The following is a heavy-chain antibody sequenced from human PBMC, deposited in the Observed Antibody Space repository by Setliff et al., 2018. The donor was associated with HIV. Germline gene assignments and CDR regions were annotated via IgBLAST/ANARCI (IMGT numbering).Heavy chain of an antibody. J-gene: IGHJ4*02. D-gene: IGHD3-16*02. CDR3: ARAAPYYDYVWGSYRHFDY. CDR2: IYYSGST. Sequence: SETLSLTCTVSGGSISSGGYYWSWIRQHPGKGLEWIGYIYYSGSTYYNPSLKSRVTRSVDTSKNQFSLKLSSVTAADTAVYYCARAAPYYDYVWGSYRHFDYWGQGTLVTVSS. CDR1: GGSISSGGYY. V-gene: IGHV4-31*03.